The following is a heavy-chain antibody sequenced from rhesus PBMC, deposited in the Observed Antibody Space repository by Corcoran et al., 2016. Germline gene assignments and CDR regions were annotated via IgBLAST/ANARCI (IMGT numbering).Heavy chain of an antibody. D-gene: IGHD4-23*01. CDR2: IYGSSGST. CDR1: GGSISDSYY. V-gene: IGHV4S7*01. Sequence: QVQLQESGPGLVKPSETLSLTCPVSGGSISDSYYWSWIRQPPGKGLEWIGRIYGSSGSTDYNPSLKSRVTFSRDTSKNQFSLKLRSVTAADTAVYYCARDRSNYDDFEFWGQGALVTVSS. J-gene: IGHJ1*01. CDR3: ARDRSNYDDFEF.